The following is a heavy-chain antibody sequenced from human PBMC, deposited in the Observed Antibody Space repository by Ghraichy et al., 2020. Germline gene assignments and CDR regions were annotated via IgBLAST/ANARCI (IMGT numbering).Heavy chain of an antibody. CDR1: GYTFTGYY. Sequence: ASVKVSCKASGYTFTGYYMHWVRQAPGQGLEWMGWINPNSGGTNYAQKFQGWVTMTRDTSISTAYMELSRLRSDDTAVYYCAREGVGATTGYYGMDVWGQGTTVTVSS. CDR2: INPNSGGT. V-gene: IGHV1-2*04. D-gene: IGHD1-26*01. CDR3: AREGVGATTGYYGMDV. J-gene: IGHJ6*02.